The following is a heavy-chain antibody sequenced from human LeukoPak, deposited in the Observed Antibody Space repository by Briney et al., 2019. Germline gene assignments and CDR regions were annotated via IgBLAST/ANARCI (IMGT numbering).Heavy chain of an antibody. CDR2: INPNSGGT. J-gene: IGHJ6*02. CDR1: GYTFTSYY. Sequence: GASVKVSCKASGYTFTSYYMHWVRQAPGQGLEWMGWINPNSGGTNYAQKFQGRVTMTRDTSISTAYMELSRLRSDDTAVYYCARVLRYFDWLLQDPSYYGMDVWGQGTTVTVSS. CDR3: ARVLRYFDWLLQDPSYYGMDV. V-gene: IGHV1-2*02. D-gene: IGHD3-9*01.